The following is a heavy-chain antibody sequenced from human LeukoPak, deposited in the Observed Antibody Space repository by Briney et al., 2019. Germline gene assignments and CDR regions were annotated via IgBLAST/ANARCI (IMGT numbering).Heavy chain of an antibody. V-gene: IGHV3-7*01. D-gene: IGHD3-22*01. CDR1: GFTFSSHW. J-gene: IGHJ6*03. CDR3: ARGRDSSGYYSYYYYYYMDV. CDR2: IKKDGSEK. Sequence: GGSLRLSCAASGFTFSSHWMSWVRQAPGKGLEWVANIKKDGSEKYYVGSVKGRFTISRDNAKNSLYLQMNSLRAEDTAVYYCARGRDSSGYYSYYYYYYMDVWGKGTTVTVSS.